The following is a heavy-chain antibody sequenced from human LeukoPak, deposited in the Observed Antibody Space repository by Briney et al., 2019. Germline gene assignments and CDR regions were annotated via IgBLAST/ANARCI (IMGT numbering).Heavy chain of an antibody. D-gene: IGHD1-1*01. J-gene: IGHJ4*02. V-gene: IGHV4-31*03. CDR3: ARVRSQTTHIDY. Sequence: SQTLSLTCTVSGGSISSGGYYWSWIRQHPGKGLEWIGYIYYSGSTYYNPSLKSRVTISVDTSKNQFSLKLSSVTAADTAVYYCARVRSQTTHIDYWGQGTLVTVSS. CDR2: IYYSGST. CDR1: GGSISSGGYY.